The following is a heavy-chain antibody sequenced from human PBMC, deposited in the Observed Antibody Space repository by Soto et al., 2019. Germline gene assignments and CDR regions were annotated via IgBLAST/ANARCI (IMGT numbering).Heavy chain of an antibody. CDR2: INSDGSVT. J-gene: IGHJ5*02. Sequence: EMQLVESGGGLVQPGGSLRLSCAASKFSFSGYWMHWVRQAPGKGLMWVSRINSDGSVTTYAVSVKGRFTISRDNAKNTVFLQIYSLRAEDTAVYYCARVATGSYDWFDPWGQGTLVTVSS. CDR3: ARVATGSYDWFDP. V-gene: IGHV3-74*01. D-gene: IGHD1-26*01. CDR1: KFSFSGYW.